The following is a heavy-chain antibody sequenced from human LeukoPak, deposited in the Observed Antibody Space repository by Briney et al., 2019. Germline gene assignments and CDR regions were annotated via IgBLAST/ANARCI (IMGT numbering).Heavy chain of an antibody. D-gene: IGHD1-14*01. CDR2: IIPILGTA. CDR1: GGTFSSYA. V-gene: IGHV1-69*13. Sequence: SVKVSCKASGGTFSSYAISWVRQAPGQGLEWMGGIIPILGTANYAQKFQGRVTITADESTSTAYMELSSLRSEDTAVYYCAREPPNPDGYSYYYYMDVWGKGTTVTVSS. CDR3: AREPPNPDGYSYYYYMDV. J-gene: IGHJ6*03.